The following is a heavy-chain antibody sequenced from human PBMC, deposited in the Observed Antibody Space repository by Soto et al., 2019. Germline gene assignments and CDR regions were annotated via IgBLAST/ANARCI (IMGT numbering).Heavy chain of an antibody. Sequence: GASVKVSCKASVYTFPNYAIHWVRQSPGQRLEWMGWINVGNGNRRYSQKFQGRVTITGDTSATTAYMELSSLRSEDTAVYYCARESLWFGELLSYFDYWGQGTLVTVSA. V-gene: IGHV1-3*01. CDR2: INVGNGNR. CDR3: ARESLWFGELLSYFDY. J-gene: IGHJ4*02. D-gene: IGHD3-10*01. CDR1: VYTFPNYA.